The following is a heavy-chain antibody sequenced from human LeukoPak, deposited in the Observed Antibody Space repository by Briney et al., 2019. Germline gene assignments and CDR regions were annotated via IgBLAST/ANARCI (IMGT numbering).Heavy chain of an antibody. CDR2: INSDGSST. J-gene: IGHJ5*02. V-gene: IGHV3-74*01. D-gene: IGHD5-18*01. Sequence: GGSLRLSCGASGFTFSSYWMHWVRQAPGKGLVWVSRINSDGSSTSYADSVKGRFTISRDNAKNTLYLQMNSLRAEDTAVYYCASVIQGNWFDPWGQGTLVTVSS. CDR1: GFTFSSYW. CDR3: ASVIQGNWFDP.